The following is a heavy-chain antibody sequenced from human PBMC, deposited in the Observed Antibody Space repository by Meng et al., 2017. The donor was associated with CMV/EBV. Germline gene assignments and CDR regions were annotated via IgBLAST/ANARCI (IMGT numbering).Heavy chain of an antibody. CDR3: ARGRGLVYYYGMDV. Sequence: SVTVSCKASGGTFSSYAISWVRQAPGQELEWMGGIIPIFGTANYAQKFQGRVTITTDESTSTAYMELSSLRSEDPAVYYCARGRGLVYYYGMDVWGQGTTVTVSS. CDR2: IIPIFGTA. CDR1: GGTFSSYA. J-gene: IGHJ6*02. V-gene: IGHV1-69*05. D-gene: IGHD3-10*01.